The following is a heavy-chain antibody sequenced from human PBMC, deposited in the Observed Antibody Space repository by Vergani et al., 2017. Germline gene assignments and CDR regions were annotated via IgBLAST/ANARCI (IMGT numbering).Heavy chain of an antibody. CDR2: IKNTGDST. CDR1: GFSFSSHA. CDR3: GRGSDNYN. Sequence: VQLAESGGGRVQPGRSLRLSCAASGFSFSSHAIHWVRQAPGKGLEWVSSIKNTGDSTHYADSVKGRFTISRDNSKNTLYLQMNSLRVEDTAVYYCGRGSDNYNWGQGTLVTVSS. D-gene: IGHD5-24*01. J-gene: IGHJ4*02. V-gene: IGHV3-23*04.